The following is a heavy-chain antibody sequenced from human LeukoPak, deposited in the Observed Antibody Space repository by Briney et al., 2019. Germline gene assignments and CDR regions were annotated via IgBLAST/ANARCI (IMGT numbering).Heavy chain of an antibody. CDR3: ARNPSGGYYYFDY. Sequence: SETLSLTCTVSGYSISSGYYWGWIRQPPGKGLEWIGSIYHSGSTYYNPSLKSRVTISVDTSKSQFSLKLSSVTAADTAMYYCARNPSGGYYYFDYWGQGTLVTVSS. CDR1: GYSISSGYY. CDR2: IYHSGST. V-gene: IGHV4-38-2*02. J-gene: IGHJ4*02. D-gene: IGHD2-15*01.